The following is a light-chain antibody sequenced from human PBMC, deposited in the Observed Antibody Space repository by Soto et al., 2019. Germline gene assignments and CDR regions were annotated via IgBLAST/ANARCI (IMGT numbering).Light chain of an antibody. CDR1: DSDIRDYNY. V-gene: IGLV2-14*01. Sequence: QSALTQPASVSGSPGQSITISCTGTDSDIRDYNYVSWYQLYPGKAPKLVIFEVDNRPSGVSNRFSGSKSGNTASLTISGLQAEDEADYYCSSYSSSSLVFGGGTKLTVL. CDR2: EVD. CDR3: SSYSSSSLV. J-gene: IGLJ2*01.